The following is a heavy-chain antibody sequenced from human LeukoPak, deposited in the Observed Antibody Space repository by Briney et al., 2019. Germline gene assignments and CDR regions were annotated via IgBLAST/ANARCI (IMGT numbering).Heavy chain of an antibody. J-gene: IGHJ5*02. D-gene: IGHD6-6*01. CDR3: AKDRGSSSSDWFDP. CDR2: TYYRSRWYN. V-gene: IGHV6-1*01. CDR1: GDSISSNSAT. Sequence: SQTLSLTCAISGDSISSNSATCNWSRQSPSRGLEWLRRTYYRSRWYNDYAVSVKSRIIINSDTSKNQFSLQLNSVTPEDTAVYYCAKDRGSSSSDWFDPWGQGTLVIVSS.